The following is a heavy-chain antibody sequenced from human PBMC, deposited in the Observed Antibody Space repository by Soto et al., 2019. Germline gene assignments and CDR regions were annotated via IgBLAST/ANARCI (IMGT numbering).Heavy chain of an antibody. CDR1: GGSISSSSYY. Sequence: SQTLSLTCTVSGGSISSSSYYWGWIRQPPGKGLEWIGSIYYSGSTYYNPSLKSRVTISVDTSKNQFSLKLSSVTAADTAVYYCARGGYSQRWFDPWGQGTLVTVSS. V-gene: IGHV4-39*01. CDR3: ARGGYSQRWFDP. J-gene: IGHJ5*02. D-gene: IGHD5-12*01. CDR2: IYYSGST.